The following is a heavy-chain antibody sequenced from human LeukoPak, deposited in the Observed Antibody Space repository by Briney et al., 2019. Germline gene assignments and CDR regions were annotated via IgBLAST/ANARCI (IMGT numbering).Heavy chain of an antibody. V-gene: IGHV4-34*01. Sequence: SETLSLTCAVYGGSFSGYYWSWIRHPPGKGLEWIGEINHSGSTNYNPSLKSRVTISVDTSKNQFSLKLSSVTAADTAVYYCARGSGTYSNYNYYYYYMDVWGKGTTVTVSS. CDR1: GGSFSGYY. CDR2: INHSGST. J-gene: IGHJ6*03. D-gene: IGHD4-11*01. CDR3: ARGSGTYSNYNYYYYYMDV.